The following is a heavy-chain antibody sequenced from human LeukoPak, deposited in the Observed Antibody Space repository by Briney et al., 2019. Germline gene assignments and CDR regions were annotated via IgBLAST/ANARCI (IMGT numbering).Heavy chain of an antibody. CDR3: ATGGYFLDY. CDR1: GFTFSNAW. J-gene: IGHJ4*02. Sequence: GGSLRLSCAASGFTFSNAWMNWVRQAPGKGLEWVGRGKSQVDGGTIDYAAPVKGRFTISRDDSKNTVHLQMNSLKIEDTAVYYCATGGYFLDYWGQGTLVTVSS. D-gene: IGHD3-9*01. V-gene: IGHV3-15*01. CDR2: GKSQVDGGTI.